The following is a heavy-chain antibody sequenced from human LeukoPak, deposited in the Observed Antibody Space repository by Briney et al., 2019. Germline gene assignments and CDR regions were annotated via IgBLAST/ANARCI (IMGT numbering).Heavy chain of an antibody. D-gene: IGHD2-2*01. CDR1: GFTFSDYY. V-gene: IGHV3-7*01. CDR3: ARGGGYCSSTSRHQYNWFDP. Sequence: PGGSLRLSCVVSGFTFSDYYMSWIRQAPGKGLEWVANIKQDGSEKYYVDSVKGRFTISRDNAKNSLYLQMNSLRAEDTAVYYCARGGGYCSSTSRHQYNWFDPWGQGTLVTVSS. CDR2: IKQDGSEK. J-gene: IGHJ5*02.